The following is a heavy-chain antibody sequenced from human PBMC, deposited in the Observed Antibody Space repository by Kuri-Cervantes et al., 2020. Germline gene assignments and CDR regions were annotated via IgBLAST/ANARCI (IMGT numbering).Heavy chain of an antibody. Sequence: GGSLRLSCAAFGFTFSSYAMSWVRQAPGKGLEWVSAISGSGGSTYYADSVKGRFTISRDNSKNTLYLQMNSLRAEDTAVYYCAKDPPDTVAGGYYYYYMDVWGKGTTVTVSS. J-gene: IGHJ6*03. CDR3: AKDPPDTVAGGYYYYYMDV. CDR1: GFTFSSYA. V-gene: IGHV3-23*01. D-gene: IGHD4-11*01. CDR2: ISGSGGST.